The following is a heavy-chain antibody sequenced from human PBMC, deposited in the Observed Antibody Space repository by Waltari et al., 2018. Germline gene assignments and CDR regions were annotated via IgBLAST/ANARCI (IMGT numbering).Heavy chain of an antibody. CDR3: ARERQQLVGEYYYGMDV. D-gene: IGHD6-13*01. Sequence: QVQLVESGGGVVQPGRSLRLSCAASGFTFSSYGMHWVRQAPGKGLAWVAVIWYDGSNKYYADSVKGRFTISRDNSKNTLYLQMNSLRAEDTAVYYCARERQQLVGEYYYGMDVWGQGATVTVSS. CDR1: GFTFSSYG. J-gene: IGHJ6*02. V-gene: IGHV3-33*01. CDR2: IWYDGSNK.